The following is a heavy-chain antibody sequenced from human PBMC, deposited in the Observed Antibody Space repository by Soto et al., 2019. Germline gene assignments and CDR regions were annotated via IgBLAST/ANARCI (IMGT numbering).Heavy chain of an antibody. Sequence: QVQLVQSGAEVKKPGSSVKVSCKASGGTFSSYTISWLRQAPGQGLEWMGRIIPILGIANYAQKCQGRVTITADKSTSTAYMELSSLRSEDTAVYYCARDQDVAVAGTFDSWGQGTLVTVSS. J-gene: IGHJ5*01. CDR2: IIPILGIA. CDR3: ARDQDVAVAGTFDS. CDR1: GGTFSSYT. D-gene: IGHD6-19*01. V-gene: IGHV1-69*08.